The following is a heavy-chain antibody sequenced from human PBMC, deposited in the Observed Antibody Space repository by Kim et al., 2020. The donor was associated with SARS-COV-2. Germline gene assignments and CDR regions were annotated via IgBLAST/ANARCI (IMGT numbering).Heavy chain of an antibody. D-gene: IGHD3-10*01. J-gene: IGHJ4*02. V-gene: IGHV3-11*06. Sequence: GRCTIPRDNAKNSLYLQMNSLRAEDTAVYYCARVRYGSGSYYKSPEPLDYWGQGTLVTVSS. CDR3: ARVRYGSGSYYKSPEPLDY.